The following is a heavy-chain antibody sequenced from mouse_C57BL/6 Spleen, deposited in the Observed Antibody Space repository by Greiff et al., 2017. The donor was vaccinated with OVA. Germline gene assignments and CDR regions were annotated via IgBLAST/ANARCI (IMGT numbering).Heavy chain of an antibody. D-gene: IGHD2-4*01. Sequence: QVQLQQSGAELAKPGASVKLSCKASGYTFTSYWMHWVKQRPGQGLEWIGYINPSSGYTKYNQKFKDKATLTADKSSSTAYMQLSSLTYVDSEDYYCARFYYDYDGIAYWGQGTLVTVSA. J-gene: IGHJ3*01. CDR3: ARFYYDYDGIAY. V-gene: IGHV1-7*01. CDR2: INPSSGYT. CDR1: GYTFTSYW.